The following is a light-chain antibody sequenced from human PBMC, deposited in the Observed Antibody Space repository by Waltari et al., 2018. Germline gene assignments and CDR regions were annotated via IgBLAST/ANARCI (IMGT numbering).Light chain of an antibody. CDR2: RNN. J-gene: IGLJ1*01. CDR3: ASWDDSHYV. Sequence: QSVLTQPPSASETPGQRVTIPCSGSHSTPGSNYLYWYQQLPGTAPKPPIYRNNQRPSGVPDRFSASKSGTSASLAISGLRSEDEAVYYCASWDDSHYVFGTGTQVTVL. V-gene: IGLV1-47*01. CDR1: HSTPGSNY.